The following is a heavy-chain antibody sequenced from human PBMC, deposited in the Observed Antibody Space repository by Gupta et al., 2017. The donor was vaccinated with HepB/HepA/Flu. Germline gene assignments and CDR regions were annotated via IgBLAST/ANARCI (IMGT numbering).Heavy chain of an antibody. Sequence: EVHLVESGGGLVQPGGFLSLSCAASGFTFNTYEMTWVRQAPGKGLEWISYISRSDTTKYYADSVRGRFIISRDSAKNLLYLQMSSLRAEDTAIYYCAKVSRAIGYSADHWGQGTLVTVSS. CDR3: AKVSRAIGYSADH. D-gene: IGHD3-22*01. CDR2: ISRSDTTK. CDR1: GFTFNTYE. J-gene: IGHJ4*02. V-gene: IGHV3-48*03.